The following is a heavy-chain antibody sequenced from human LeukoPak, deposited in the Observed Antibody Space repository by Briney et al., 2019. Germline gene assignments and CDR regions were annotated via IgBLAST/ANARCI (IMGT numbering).Heavy chain of an antibody. J-gene: IGHJ3*02. Sequence: GASVKVSCKASGYTFTSYDINWVRQATGQGLEWMGWMNPNSGNTGYAQKFQGRVTITRNTSISTAYMELSSLRSEDTAVYYCAREPKSNAFDIWGQGTMVTVSS. CDR2: MNPNSGNT. CDR1: GYTFTSYD. CDR3: AREPKSNAFDI. V-gene: IGHV1-8*03.